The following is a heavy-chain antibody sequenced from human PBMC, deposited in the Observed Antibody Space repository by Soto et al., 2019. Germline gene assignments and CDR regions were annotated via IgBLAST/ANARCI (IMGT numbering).Heavy chain of an antibody. J-gene: IGHJ6*02. CDR2: ISGSGHST. D-gene: IGHD3-3*01. Sequence: GGSVRLSCAASGFTFSSFAITWVRQAPGKGLELVSVISGSGHSTYHADSVKGRFTIFRDNSTNTLYLQMTTLRAEDTAVYYCAKAPDFWSGFYPYAMDVWGQGTTVTVSS. V-gene: IGHV3-23*01. CDR1: GFTFSSFA. CDR3: AKAPDFWSGFYPYAMDV.